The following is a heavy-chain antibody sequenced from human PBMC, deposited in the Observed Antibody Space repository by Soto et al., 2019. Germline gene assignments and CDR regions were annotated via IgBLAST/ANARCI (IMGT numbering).Heavy chain of an antibody. CDR2: IYNSGST. Sequence: SETLSLTCAVSVGYISGGYYPWIWIRQPPGEGLEWIGFIYNSGSTYYNSSLKSRVTISVDRSKNHFFLNLTSVTAADTAVYYCATYRKFFQIWGQGTKVTVSS. V-gene: IGHV4-30-2*01. CDR1: VGYISGGYYP. J-gene: IGHJ3*02. CDR3: ATYRKFFQI.